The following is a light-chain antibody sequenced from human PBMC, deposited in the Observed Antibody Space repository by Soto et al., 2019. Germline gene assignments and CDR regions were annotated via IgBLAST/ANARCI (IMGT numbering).Light chain of an antibody. CDR2: SNN. Sequence: QSVLTQPPSASGTPGQRVTISCSGTTSSIGSNTVNWYQQFPGTAPKLLIYSNNQRPSGVPDRFSGPLSGTSASLAISGLQSEDEADFYCAAWDDSLNGHVFGTGTKVTVL. V-gene: IGLV1-44*01. J-gene: IGLJ1*01. CDR1: TSSIGSNT. CDR3: AAWDDSLNGHV.